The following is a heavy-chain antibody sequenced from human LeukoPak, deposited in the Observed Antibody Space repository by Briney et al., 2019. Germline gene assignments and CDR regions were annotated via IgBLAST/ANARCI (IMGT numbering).Heavy chain of an antibody. CDR3: ARVVAGGFKYYFDH. D-gene: IGHD2-15*01. CDR2: ISPYNGDT. V-gene: IGHV1-18*01. J-gene: IGHJ4*02. CDR1: GYTFMTYG. Sequence: GASVTVSCKTSGYTFMTYGITWVRQAPGQGLEWMGWISPYNGDTEYAQRIQGRVSMTTETSTGTAYMELRRLRPDDTAIYYCARVVAGGFKYYFDHWGQGTPVTVS.